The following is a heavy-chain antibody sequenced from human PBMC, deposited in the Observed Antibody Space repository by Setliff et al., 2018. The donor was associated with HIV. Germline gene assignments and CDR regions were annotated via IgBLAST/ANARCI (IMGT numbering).Heavy chain of an antibody. V-gene: IGHV2-5*02. Sequence: SGPTLVNPTQTLTLTCTFSGFSLSSSGVGVAWIRQPPGKALEWLALIYWDDDKRYRPSLKSRLTITKDTSKNQVVLTMTNMDPVDTATYYCAHTEDREYYFDYWGQGTLVTVSS. J-gene: IGHJ4*02. CDR1: GFSLSSSGVG. D-gene: IGHD2-15*01. CDR2: IYWDDDK. CDR3: AHTEDREYYFDY.